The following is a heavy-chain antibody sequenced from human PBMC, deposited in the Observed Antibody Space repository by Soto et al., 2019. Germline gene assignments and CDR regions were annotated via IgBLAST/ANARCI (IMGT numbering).Heavy chain of an antibody. D-gene: IGHD3-10*01. CDR1: GFTFSSYG. J-gene: IGHJ4*02. Sequence: GGSLRLSCAASGFTFSSYGMHLVRQAPGKGLEWVAVIWYDGSNKYYADSVKGRFTISRDNSKNTLYLQMNSLRAEDTAVYYCARDSRFGESPIDYFDYWGQGTLVTVSS. CDR2: IWYDGSNK. V-gene: IGHV3-33*01. CDR3: ARDSRFGESPIDYFDY.